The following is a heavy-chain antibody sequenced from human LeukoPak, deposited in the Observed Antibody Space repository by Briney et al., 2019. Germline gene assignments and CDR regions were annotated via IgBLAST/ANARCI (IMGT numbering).Heavy chain of an antibody. D-gene: IGHD5-18*01. CDR1: GGSISSYY. CDR3: ARERLGYPDY. V-gene: IGHV4-59*01. J-gene: IGHJ4*02. CDR2: IYYSGST. Sequence: SETLSLTCTVSGGSISSYYWSWIRQPPGKGLEWIGNIYYSGSTNYNPSLKSRVTISVDTSKNQFSLKLSSVTAADTAVYYCARERLGYPDYWGQGTLVTVSS.